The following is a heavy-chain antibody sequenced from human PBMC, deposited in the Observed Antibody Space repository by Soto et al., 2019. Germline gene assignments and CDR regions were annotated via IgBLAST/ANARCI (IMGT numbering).Heavy chain of an antibody. V-gene: IGHV4-31*03. D-gene: IGHD6-19*01. CDR3: ARAPYSSGWYPL. Sequence: SETLSLTCTVSGGSISSGGYYWNWIRQHPGRGLEWIGYISYSGSTYYNPSIKSRVTISLDTSKNQFSLKVRSVTAADAAVYFCARAPYSSGWYPLWGQGTLLTVSS. CDR2: ISYSGST. CDR1: GGSISSGGYY. J-gene: IGHJ4*02.